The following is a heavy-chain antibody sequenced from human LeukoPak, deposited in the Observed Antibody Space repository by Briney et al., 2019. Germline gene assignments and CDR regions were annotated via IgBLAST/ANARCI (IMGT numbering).Heavy chain of an antibody. J-gene: IGHJ5*02. CDR3: ARNSITMIRGVIGINWFDP. D-gene: IGHD3-10*01. Sequence: GGSLRLSCVVSGSTFSSYWMSWVRQAPGKGLEWVANIKQDGSEKYYVDSVKGRFTISRDNAKNSLYLQMNSLRGEDTAVYYCARNSITMIRGVIGINWFDPWGQGTLVTVSS. V-gene: IGHV3-7*01. CDR2: IKQDGSEK. CDR1: GSTFSSYW.